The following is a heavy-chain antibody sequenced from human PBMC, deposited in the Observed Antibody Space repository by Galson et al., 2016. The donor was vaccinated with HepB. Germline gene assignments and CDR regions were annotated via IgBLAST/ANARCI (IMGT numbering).Heavy chain of an antibody. Sequence: LRLSCAASGFTFNRRGMHWVRQAPGKGLEWVAADSMAGRRKFYADSVKGRFTTSRDNSNNMLFLQMSSLRVDDTAVYYCAKRHEYCPPVGCSVDSWGQGTLVSVSS. J-gene: IGHJ4*02. CDR1: GFTFNRRG. CDR2: DSMAGRRK. CDR3: AKRHEYCPPVGCSVDS. D-gene: IGHD2/OR15-2a*01. V-gene: IGHV3-30*18.